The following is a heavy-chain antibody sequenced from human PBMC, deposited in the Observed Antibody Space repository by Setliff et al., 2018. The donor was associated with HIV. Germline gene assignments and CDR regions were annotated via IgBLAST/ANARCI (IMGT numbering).Heavy chain of an antibody. CDR1: GGSFSNYY. CDR2: INHRGST. J-gene: IGHJ4*02. D-gene: IGHD6-13*01. Sequence: SETLSLTCAVYGGSFSNYYWSWIRQPPGKGLEWIGEINHRGSTNYNPSLKSRVSISVDTSKNQFSLKLSPVTAADTAVYYCARCLAAAGSFGQYYFDFWGRGNLVTVSS. V-gene: IGHV4-34*01. CDR3: ARCLAAAGSFGQYYFDF.